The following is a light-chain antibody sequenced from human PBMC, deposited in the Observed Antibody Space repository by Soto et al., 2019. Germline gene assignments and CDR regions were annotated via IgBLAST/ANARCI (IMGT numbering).Light chain of an antibody. Sequence: AIQLTQSPSSLPASVGDTVTMTCRASQAINNALAWYQQKPGKAPKFLMYDASNLNSGVPPRFSGSGSGTFFTLTISSLQPEDVATYYCQQSADYPPLTFGGGTKVEI. CDR2: DAS. CDR1: QAINNA. CDR3: QQSADYPPLT. J-gene: IGKJ4*01. V-gene: IGKV1D-13*01.